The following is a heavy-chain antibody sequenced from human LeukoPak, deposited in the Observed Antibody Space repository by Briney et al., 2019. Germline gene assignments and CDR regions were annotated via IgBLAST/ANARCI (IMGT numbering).Heavy chain of an antibody. CDR2: INPSGGST. CDR1: GYTFTSYY. CDR3: ARGGGIQLWLRNWFDP. J-gene: IGHJ5*02. V-gene: IGHV1-46*01. D-gene: IGHD5-18*01. Sequence: GASVKVPCKASGYTFTSYYMHWVRQAPGQGLEWMGIINPSGGSTSYAQKFQGRVTMTRDTSTSTVYMELSSLRSEDTAVYYCARGGGIQLWLRNWFDPWGQGTLVTVSS.